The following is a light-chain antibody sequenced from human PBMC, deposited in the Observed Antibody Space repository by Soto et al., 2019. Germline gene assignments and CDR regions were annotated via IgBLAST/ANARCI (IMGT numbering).Light chain of an antibody. V-gene: IGKV1-8*01. CDR3: QQYYSYPLT. Sequence: AIRMTQSPSSLSASTGDRVTITCRASQGISSYLALYQQKPGKAPKLMIYAPSTLQSGVPSRFSGNGSGTVFTLTISCVQTEDFSTSTCQQYYSYPLTFGQGTKVDIK. J-gene: IGKJ1*01. CDR1: QGISSY. CDR2: APS.